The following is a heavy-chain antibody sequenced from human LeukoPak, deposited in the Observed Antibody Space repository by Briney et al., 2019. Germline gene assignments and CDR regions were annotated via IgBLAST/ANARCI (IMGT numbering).Heavy chain of an antibody. CDR2: LTSSGSDR. CDR3: ARGLGAGATNYFDP. J-gene: IGHJ5*02. Sequence: GGSLRLSCAASGFTFSTYAMNWVRQAPGKGLEWVSSLTSSGSDRYYADSVKGRFTISRDNAKNSLYLQMNSLRSEDTAVYYCARGLGAGATNYFDPWGQGTPVIVSS. V-gene: IGHV3-21*04. D-gene: IGHD1-26*01. CDR1: GFTFSTYA.